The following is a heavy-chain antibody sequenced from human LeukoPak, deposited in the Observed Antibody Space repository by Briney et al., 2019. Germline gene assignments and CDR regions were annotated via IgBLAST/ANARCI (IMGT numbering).Heavy chain of an antibody. V-gene: IGHV3-15*01. Sequence: GGSLRLSCAASGFTFSNAWMSWVRQAPGKGLEWVGRIKSKTDGGTTDYAAPVKGRFTISRDDSKNTLYLQMNSLKTEDTAVYYCTTPRYSSSWYYSDYWGQGTLVTVSS. CDR1: GFTFSNAW. J-gene: IGHJ4*02. CDR2: IKSKTDGGTT. CDR3: TTPRYSSSWYYSDY. D-gene: IGHD6-13*01.